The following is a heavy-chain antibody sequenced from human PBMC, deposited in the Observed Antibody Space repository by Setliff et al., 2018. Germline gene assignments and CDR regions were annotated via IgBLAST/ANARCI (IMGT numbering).Heavy chain of an antibody. Sequence: PSETLSLTCSVFGDSLTRSSSWWGWIRQPAGKGLEWIGNIYSSGTTKYNPSLKSRVTISVDTSKRQFSLNLLSVTAADTAVYYCASMGATRDYWGQGTLVTVSS. D-gene: IGHD1-26*01. CDR2: IYSSGTT. CDR1: GDSLTRSSSW. J-gene: IGHJ4*02. V-gene: IGHV4-61*05. CDR3: ASMGATRDY.